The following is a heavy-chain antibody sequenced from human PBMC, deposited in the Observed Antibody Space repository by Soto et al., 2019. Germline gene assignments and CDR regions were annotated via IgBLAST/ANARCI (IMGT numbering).Heavy chain of an antibody. V-gene: IGHV3-11*06. CDR1: GLPFSDYY. D-gene: IGHD6-13*01. J-gene: IGHJ6*02. Sequence: GGSLRLSCASSGLPFSDYYMSLIRHAPGKGLEWVSYISSSSSYTNYADSVKGRFTISRDNAKNSLYLQMNSLRAEDTAVYYCASDVLVGAAAATGNYYGMDVWGQETKVTVSS. CDR3: ASDVLVGAAAATGNYYGMDV. CDR2: ISSSSSYT.